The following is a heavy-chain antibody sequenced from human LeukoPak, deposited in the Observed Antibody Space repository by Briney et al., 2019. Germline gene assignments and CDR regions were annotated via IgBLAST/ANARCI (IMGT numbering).Heavy chain of an antibody. Sequence: GGSLRLSYAASGFTFSSYSMNWVRRAPGKGLEWVSSISSSSSYIYYADSVKGRFTISRDNAKNSLYLQMNSLRAEDTAVYYCARGSKNYYFDYWGQGTLVTVSS. J-gene: IGHJ4*02. V-gene: IGHV3-21*01. CDR3: ARGSKNYYFDY. CDR1: GFTFSSYS. CDR2: ISSSSSYI.